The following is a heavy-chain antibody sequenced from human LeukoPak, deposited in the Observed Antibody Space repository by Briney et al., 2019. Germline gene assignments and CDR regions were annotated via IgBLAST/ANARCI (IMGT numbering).Heavy chain of an antibody. Sequence: GGSLRLSCAASGFTFSSYGMHWVRQAPGKGLEWVAVISYDGSNKYYADSVKGRFTISRDNSKNTLYLQMNSLRAEDTAVYYCARLPNSGYDEGIDYWGQGTLVTVSS. J-gene: IGHJ4*02. CDR2: ISYDGSNK. V-gene: IGHV3-30*03. CDR1: GFTFSSYG. CDR3: ARLPNSGYDEGIDY. D-gene: IGHD5-12*01.